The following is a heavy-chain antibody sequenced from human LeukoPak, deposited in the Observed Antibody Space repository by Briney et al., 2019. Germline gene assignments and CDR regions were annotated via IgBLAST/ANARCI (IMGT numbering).Heavy chain of an antibody. V-gene: IGHV1-2*02. CDR3: ARASGGGTRGYSYGGDDY. J-gene: IGHJ4*02. Sequence: GASVRVSCKASGYTFTGYYMHWVRQAPGQGLEWMGWINPNTGDTHYAQKFQGRVTMTTDTSTSTAYMELRSLRSDDTAVYYCARASGGGTRGYSYGGDDYWGQGTLVTVSS. CDR1: GYTFTGYY. CDR2: INPNTGDT. D-gene: IGHD5-18*01.